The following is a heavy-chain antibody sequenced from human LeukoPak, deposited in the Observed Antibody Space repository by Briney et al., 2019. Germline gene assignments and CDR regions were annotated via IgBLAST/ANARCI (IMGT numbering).Heavy chain of an antibody. CDR1: GGSVSSGSYY. CDR3: AREAVVAAILSGAFDI. V-gene: IGHV4-61*01. Sequence: SETLSLACTVSGGSVSSGSYYWSWIRQPPGKGLEWIGYIYYSGSTNYNPSLKSRVTISVDTSKNQFSLKLSSVTAADTAVYYCAREAVVAAILSGAFDIWGQGTMVTVSS. J-gene: IGHJ3*02. CDR2: IYYSGST. D-gene: IGHD2-15*01.